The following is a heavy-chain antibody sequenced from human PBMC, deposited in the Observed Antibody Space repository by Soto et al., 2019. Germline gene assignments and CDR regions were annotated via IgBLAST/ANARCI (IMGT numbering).Heavy chain of an antibody. CDR1: GFTFSSYA. V-gene: IGHV3-23*01. CDR2: ISGSGGST. J-gene: IGHJ6*02. CDR3: AKDLPYYYFLGSYSDYHYLLAF. Sequence: LRLSCAASGFTFSSYAMSWVRQAPGKGLEWVSAISGSGGSTYYADSVKGRFTISRDNSKNTLYLQMNSLRAEDTAVYYCAKDLPYYYFLGSYSDYHYLLAFCGQGSTDPVSS. D-gene: IGHD3-10*01.